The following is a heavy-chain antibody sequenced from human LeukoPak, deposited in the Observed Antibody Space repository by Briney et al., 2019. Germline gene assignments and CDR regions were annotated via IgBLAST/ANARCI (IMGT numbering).Heavy chain of an antibody. CDR1: GGSISSYY. Sequence: SETLSLTCTVSGGSISSYYWSWIRQPAGKGLEWIGRIYTSGSTNYNPSLKSRVTMSVDTSKNQFSLKLSSVTAADTAVYYCARGPVRGGFYYYYGMDVWGQGTTVTVSS. CDR2: IYTSGST. J-gene: IGHJ6*02. V-gene: IGHV4-4*07. CDR3: ARGPVRGGFYYYYGMDV. D-gene: IGHD2-15*01.